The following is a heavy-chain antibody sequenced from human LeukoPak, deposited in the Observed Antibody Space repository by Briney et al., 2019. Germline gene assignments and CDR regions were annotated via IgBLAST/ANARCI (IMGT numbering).Heavy chain of an antibody. CDR1: GFTFSDYY. CDR2: ISGSGSTI. V-gene: IGHV3-11*04. D-gene: IGHD2-8*01. J-gene: IGHJ4*02. CDR3: ASASNYCTNGVCYRDY. Sequence: PGGSLRLSCAASGFTFSDYYMSWIRQAPGKGLEWVSYISGSGSTIYYADSVKGRFTISRDNAKNSLYLQMNSLRAEDTAVYYCASASNYCTNGVCYRDYWGQGTLVTVSS.